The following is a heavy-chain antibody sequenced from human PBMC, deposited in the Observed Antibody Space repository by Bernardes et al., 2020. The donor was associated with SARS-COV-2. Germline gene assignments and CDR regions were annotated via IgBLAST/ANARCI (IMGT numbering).Heavy chain of an antibody. Sequence: GSLRLSCAASGFTFSSYAMHWVRQAPGKGLEWVALISFDGSNKYYADSVKGRFTISRDNSKNTLYLQMNSLRAEDTAVYYCARDRGSMFDPWGQGTLVTVSS. CDR1: GFTFSSYA. CDR2: ISFDGSNK. V-gene: IGHV3-30-3*01. CDR3: ARDRGSMFDP. J-gene: IGHJ5*02.